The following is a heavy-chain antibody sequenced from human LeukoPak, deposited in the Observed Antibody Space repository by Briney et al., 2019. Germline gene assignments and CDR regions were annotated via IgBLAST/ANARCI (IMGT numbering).Heavy chain of an antibody. D-gene: IGHD4-17*01. J-gene: IGHJ4*02. CDR3: STDNNYGDYGLDY. Sequence: GGSLRLSCAASGFTFTKAWVSWVRQARGKGVEGVGHFKRKTEDGTTEYAAPVKGRLTIARDDSKNTLYLQMNSLKSEDTALYYCSTDNNYGDYGLDYWGEGTLVTVSS. V-gene: IGHV3-15*01. CDR1: GFTFTKAW. CDR2: FKRKTEDGTT.